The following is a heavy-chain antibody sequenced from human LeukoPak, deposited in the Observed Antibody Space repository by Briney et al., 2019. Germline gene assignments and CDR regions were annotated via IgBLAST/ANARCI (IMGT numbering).Heavy chain of an antibody. CDR2: IKEDGSEK. CDR1: GFTFSSYW. J-gene: IGHJ4*02. V-gene: IGHV3-7*02. CDR3: ARANYYDISGYDY. D-gene: IGHD3-22*01. Sequence: GGSLRLSCAASGFTFSSYWMTWVRQAPGKGLEWVANIKEDGSEKHYVDSVKGRFTISRDNARKSLYLRMNSLRAEDTAVYYCARANYYDISGYDYWGQGTLDTVSS.